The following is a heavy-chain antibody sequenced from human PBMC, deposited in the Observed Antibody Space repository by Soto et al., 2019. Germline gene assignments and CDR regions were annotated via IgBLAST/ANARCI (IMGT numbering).Heavy chain of an antibody. V-gene: IGHV4-31*03. J-gene: IGHJ4*02. CDR1: GGSISSGGYY. CDR2: IYYSGST. Sequence: SETLSLTCTVSGGSISSGGYYWSWIRQHPGKGLEWIGYIYYSGSTYYNPSLKSRVTISVDTSKNQFSLKLSSVTAADTAVYYCASLPRHLNYFDYWGQGTLVTVSS. CDR3: ASLPRHLNYFDY.